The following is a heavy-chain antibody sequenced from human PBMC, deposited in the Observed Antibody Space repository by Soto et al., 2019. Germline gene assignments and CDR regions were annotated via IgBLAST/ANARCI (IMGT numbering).Heavy chain of an antibody. CDR2: ISSSGSTI. CDR1: GFTFSSYE. J-gene: IGHJ4*02. D-gene: IGHD6-13*01. CDR3: ARIVRIAAAGSPFDY. Sequence: VQLVESGGGLVQPGGSLRLSCAASGFTFSSYEMNWVRQAPGKGLEWVSYISSSGSTIYYADSVKGRFTISRDNAKNSLYLQMNSLRAEDTAVYYCARIVRIAAAGSPFDYWGQGTLVTVSS. V-gene: IGHV3-48*03.